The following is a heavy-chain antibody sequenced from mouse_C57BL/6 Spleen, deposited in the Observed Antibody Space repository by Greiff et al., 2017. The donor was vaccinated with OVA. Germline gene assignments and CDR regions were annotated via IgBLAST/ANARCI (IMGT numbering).Heavy chain of an antibody. CDR2: IYWDDDK. Sequence: ESGPGILQSSQTLSLTCSFSGFSLSTSGMGVSWIRQPSGKGLEWLAHIYWDDDKRYNPSLKSRLTISKDTSRNQVFLKITSVDTADTATYYCAVYYDYDGGRFAYWGQGTLVTVSA. CDR3: AVYYDYDGGRFAY. D-gene: IGHD2-4*01. J-gene: IGHJ3*01. CDR1: GFSLSTSGMG. V-gene: IGHV8-12*01.